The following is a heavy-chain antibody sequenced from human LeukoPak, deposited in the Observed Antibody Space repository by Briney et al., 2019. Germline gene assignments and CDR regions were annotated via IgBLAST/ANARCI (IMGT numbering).Heavy chain of an antibody. CDR1: GFTFSSYA. D-gene: IGHD3-16*02. CDR2: ISYSGGST. J-gene: IGHJ4*02. CDR3: AKDLSSGDY. Sequence: GGSLRLSCAASGFTFSSYAMSWVRQAPGKGLEWVSDISYSGGSTFYTDSVKGRFTISRDNFKNTLYLQMNSLRAEDTAVYYCAKDLSSGDYWGQGSLVTVSS. V-gene: IGHV3-23*01.